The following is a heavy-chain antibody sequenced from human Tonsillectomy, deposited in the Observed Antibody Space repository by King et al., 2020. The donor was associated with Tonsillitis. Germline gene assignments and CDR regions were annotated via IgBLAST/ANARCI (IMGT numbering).Heavy chain of an antibody. J-gene: IGHJ5*02. V-gene: IGHV4-31*01. CDR3: ARGRHYGSGSYYNWFDP. Sequence: QLQESGPGLVKPSQTLSLTCTVSVGSISSGGYYWHWIRQHPGKGLEGIGYIYYSGSTYYNPSLKSLVTISVDTSKNQFSLKVSSVTAADTAVYYCARGRHYGSGSYYNWFDPWGQGTLVTVSS. CDR2: IYYSGST. D-gene: IGHD3-10*01. CDR1: VGSISSGGYY.